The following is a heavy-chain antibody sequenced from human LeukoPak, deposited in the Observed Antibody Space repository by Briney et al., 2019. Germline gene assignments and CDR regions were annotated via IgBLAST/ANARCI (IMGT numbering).Heavy chain of an antibody. V-gene: IGHV3-21*01. D-gene: IGHD3-10*01. CDR2: ISSSSSYI. CDR3: ARDLAPYYYGSGSYYNPFDY. J-gene: IGHJ4*02. CDR1: GFTFSSYW. Sequence: PGGSLRLSCAASGFTFSSYWMSWVRQAPGKGLEWVSSISSSSSYIYYADSVKGRFTISRDNAKNSLYLQMNSLRAEDTAVYYCARDLAPYYYGSGSYYNPFDYWGQGTLVTVSS.